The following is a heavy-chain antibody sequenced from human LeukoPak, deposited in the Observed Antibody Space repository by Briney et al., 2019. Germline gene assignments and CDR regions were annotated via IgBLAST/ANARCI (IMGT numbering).Heavy chain of an antibody. CDR3: ARGYVDDSSSDC. V-gene: IGHV1-2*02. Sequence: ASVKVSCKASGYTFTGYYMHWVRQPPGQGLEWMGWINPNSGGTNYSQKFQGRVTMTRDTSISTAYMELSRLRSDDTAVYYCARGYVDDSSSDCWGQGTLVTVSS. D-gene: IGHD3-22*01. CDR1: GYTFTGYY. CDR2: INPNSGGT. J-gene: IGHJ4*02.